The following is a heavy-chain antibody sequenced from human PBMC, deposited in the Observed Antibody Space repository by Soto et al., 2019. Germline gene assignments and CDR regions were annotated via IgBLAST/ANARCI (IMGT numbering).Heavy chain of an antibody. D-gene: IGHD3-9*01. Sequence: QVQLQESGPGLVKPSENLSLTCTVSSGSIINYYWSWIRQPPGKGLEWIGLIYYSGSTNYNSFLSSRVTMSVEMSRRQLSLNLNSVTAADTAVYYCASRLTVATTTGDAFDLWGQGTMVTVSS. V-gene: IGHV4-59*01. CDR2: IYYSGST. CDR3: ASRLTVATTTGDAFDL. CDR1: SGSIINYY. J-gene: IGHJ3*01.